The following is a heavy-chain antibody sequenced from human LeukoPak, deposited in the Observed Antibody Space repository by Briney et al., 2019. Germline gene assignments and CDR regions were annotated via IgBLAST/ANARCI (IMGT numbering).Heavy chain of an antibody. CDR1: SFTVSSSY. CDR2: IYSGGST. V-gene: IGHV3-53*01. D-gene: IGHD2-15*01. J-gene: IGHJ5*02. Sequence: GGSLRLSCAASSFTVSSSYMTWVRQAPGKGLEWVSIIYSGGSTYYADSVKGRFTISRDNSKNTLYLQMNSLRAEDTALYYCAKTSWYCSGGSCSNWFDPWGQGTLVTVSS. CDR3: AKTSWYCSGGSCSNWFDP.